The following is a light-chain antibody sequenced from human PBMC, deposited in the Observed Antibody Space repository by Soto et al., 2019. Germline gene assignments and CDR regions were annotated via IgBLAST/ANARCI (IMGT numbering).Light chain of an antibody. Sequence: QAVLTQPPSVSAAPGQKVTISCSGSSSNIGNNYVSWYQQLPGTAPKLLMYENNKRPSGNPDRFSGSKSGTSATLGITGLQTGDEADYYCGTWDSSLSANVFGRGTQLTVL. CDR2: ENN. CDR3: GTWDSSLSANV. CDR1: SSNIGNNY. V-gene: IGLV1-51*02. J-gene: IGLJ7*01.